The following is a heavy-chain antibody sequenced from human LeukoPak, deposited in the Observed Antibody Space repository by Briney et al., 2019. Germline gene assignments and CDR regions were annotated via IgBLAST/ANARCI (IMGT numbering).Heavy chain of an antibody. Sequence: SGRSLRLSCEVSQFPFSHFAMHWVRQAPGKGLEWVAVVSSHGNDGYYADSVKGRFTISRDNSKNTLYLQIDSLGVEDTAIYYCTRDAGNSNDFDYWGQGTLVTVSS. CDR2: VSSHGNDG. D-gene: IGHD2-21*01. V-gene: IGHV3-30*04. CDR3: TRDAGNSNDFDY. J-gene: IGHJ4*02. CDR1: QFPFSHFA.